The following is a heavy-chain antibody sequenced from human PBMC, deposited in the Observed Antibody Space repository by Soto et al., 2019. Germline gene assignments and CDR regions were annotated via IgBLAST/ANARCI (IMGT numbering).Heavy chain of an antibody. D-gene: IGHD3-22*01. CDR3: ARSYYYDSSGYYRTGDAFDI. CDR1: GGTFSSYP. V-gene: IGHV1-69*13. CDR2: VIPIFGTA. J-gene: IGHJ3*02. Sequence: ASVKVSCKASGGTFSSYPISWVRQAPGQGLEWMGGVIPIFGTANYAQKFQGRVTITADESTSTAYMELSSLRSEDTAVYYCARSYYYDSSGYYRTGDAFDIWGQGTMVTVSS.